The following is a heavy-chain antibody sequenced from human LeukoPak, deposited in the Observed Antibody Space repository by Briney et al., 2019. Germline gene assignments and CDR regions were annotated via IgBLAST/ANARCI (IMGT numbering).Heavy chain of an antibody. CDR3: ARVMGYGSGSYDY. D-gene: IGHD3-10*01. CDR1: GFTFSSYG. V-gene: IGHV3-30*02. CDR2: IRYDGSKK. J-gene: IGHJ4*02. Sequence: QSGGSLRLSCAASGFTFSSYGMHWVRQAPGKGLEWVALIRYDGSKKYYVDSVKGRFTISRDNSKNTLYLQMNSLRAEDTAMYYCARVMGYGSGSYDYWGQGTLVTVSS.